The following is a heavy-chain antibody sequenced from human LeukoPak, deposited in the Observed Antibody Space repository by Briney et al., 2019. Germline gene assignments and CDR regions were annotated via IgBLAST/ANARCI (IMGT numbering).Heavy chain of an antibody. CDR1: GYTFTGYY. V-gene: IGHV1-2*02. D-gene: IGHD5-12*01. Sequence: GASVKVSCKASGYTFTGYYMHWVRQAPGQGLEWMGWINPNSGGTNYAQKFQGRVTMTRDTSISTAYMELSSLRSDDTALYYCTREKIGSGYDQDLDYWGQGTMVTVSS. CDR3: TREKIGSGYDQDLDY. CDR2: INPNSGGT. J-gene: IGHJ4*02.